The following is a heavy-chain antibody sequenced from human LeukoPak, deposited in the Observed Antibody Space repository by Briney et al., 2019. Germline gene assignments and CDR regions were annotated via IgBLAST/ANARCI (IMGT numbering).Heavy chain of an antibody. CDR2: IYYSGST. D-gene: IGHD3-10*01. J-gene: IGHJ3*02. CDR1: GGSISSSSYY. Sequence: SETLSLTCTASGGSISSSSYYWGWIRQPPGKGLEWIGSIYYSGSTYYNPSLKSRVTISVDTSKNQFSLKLSSVTAADTAVYYCARRDRAGSAFDIWGQGTMVTVSS. V-gene: IGHV4-39*01. CDR3: ARRDRAGSAFDI.